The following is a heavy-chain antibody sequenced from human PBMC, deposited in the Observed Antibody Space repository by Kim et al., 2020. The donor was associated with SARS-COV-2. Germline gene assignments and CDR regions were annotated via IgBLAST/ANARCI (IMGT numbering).Heavy chain of an antibody. D-gene: IGHD2-15*01. CDR3: ARVAEEFYGMDV. CDR2: ISTYNGNT. Sequence: ASVKVSCKASGYIFTRHSLTWVRQAPGQGLEWMGWISTYNGNTNYAQKFQGRVSMTTDTSTSMAYMELRNLRSDDTAMYYCARVAEEFYGMDVWGQGTTV. J-gene: IGHJ6*02. V-gene: IGHV1-18*01. CDR1: GYIFTRHS.